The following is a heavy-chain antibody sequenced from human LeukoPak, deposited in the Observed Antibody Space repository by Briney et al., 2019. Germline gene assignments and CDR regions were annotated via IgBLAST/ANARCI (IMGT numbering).Heavy chain of an antibody. CDR3: ARASYGYLDY. CDR1: GFTFSNAW. CDR2: ISSSGSTI. D-gene: IGHD5-18*01. Sequence: GGSLRLSCAASGFTFSNAWMNWVRQAPGKGLEWVSYISSSGSTIYYADSVKGRFTISRDNAKNSLYLQMNSLRAEDTAVYYCARASYGYLDYWGQGTLVTVSS. V-gene: IGHV3-48*04. J-gene: IGHJ4*02.